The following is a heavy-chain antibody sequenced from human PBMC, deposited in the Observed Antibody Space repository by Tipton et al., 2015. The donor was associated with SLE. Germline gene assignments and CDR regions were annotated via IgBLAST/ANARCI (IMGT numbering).Heavy chain of an antibody. D-gene: IGHD3-16*01. V-gene: IGHV4-31*03. CDR3: ARDGVGLLGGGYYGMDV. Sequence: TLSLTCTVSGGSISSSSYYWGWIRQHPGKGLEWIGYIYYSGSTYYNPSLKSRVTISVDTSKNQFSLKLSSVTAADTAVYYCARDGVGLLGGGYYGMDVWGQGTTVTVSS. J-gene: IGHJ6*02. CDR1: GGSISSSSYY. CDR2: IYYSGST.